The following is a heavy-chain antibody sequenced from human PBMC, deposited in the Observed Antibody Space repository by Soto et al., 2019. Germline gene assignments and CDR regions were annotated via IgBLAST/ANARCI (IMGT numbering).Heavy chain of an antibody. CDR1: SASITSFY. CDR2: IYHTGST. J-gene: IGHJ1*01. CDR3: ATGGYCSSGSCYSR. D-gene: IGHD2-15*01. V-gene: IGHV4-59*08. Sequence: SETLSLTCTVSSASITSFYWSWIRQPPGKGLEWIGYIYHTGSTNYNPSLKSRVTISVDTSKNQFSLRLTSVTAADTAVYYCATGGYCSSGSCYSRWGQGTLVTVSS.